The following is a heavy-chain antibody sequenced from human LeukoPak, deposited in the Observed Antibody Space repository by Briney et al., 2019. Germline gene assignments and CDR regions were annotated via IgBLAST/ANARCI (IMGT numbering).Heavy chain of an antibody. J-gene: IGHJ4*02. CDR2: ISGSGGNT. D-gene: IGHD7-27*01. CDR1: GFTFPNYV. CDR3: AKEVPGENY. V-gene: IGHV3-23*01. Sequence: GGSLRLSCAASGFTFPNYVMSWVRQAPGKGLEWVSGISGSGGNTYYADSVKGRFTISRDNSKNTLYLQMNSLRAEDTAVYYCAKEVPGENYWGQGTLVTVSS.